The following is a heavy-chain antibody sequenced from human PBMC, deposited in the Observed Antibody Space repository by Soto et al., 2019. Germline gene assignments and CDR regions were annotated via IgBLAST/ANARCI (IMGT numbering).Heavy chain of an antibody. J-gene: IGHJ5*01. CDR1: GYIFTGYY. Sequence: ASVKVSCKASGYIFTGYYINWVRQAPGQGLEWMGWINPNSGDTSYLQKFQGRVSMTTDTSINTAYMELSRVTSDDTAVYYCARPFCSTNSCHNWFDSWGQGTLVTVSS. V-gene: IGHV1-2*02. CDR3: ARPFCSTNSCHNWFDS. CDR2: INPNSGDT. D-gene: IGHD2-2*01.